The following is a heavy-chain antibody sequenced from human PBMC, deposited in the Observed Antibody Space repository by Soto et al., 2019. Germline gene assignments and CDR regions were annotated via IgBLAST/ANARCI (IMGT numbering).Heavy chain of an antibody. CDR1: GFSLSTSGVG. D-gene: IGHD2-15*01. V-gene: IGHV2-5*02. Sequence: QITLKESGPTLVKPTQTLTLTCTFSGFSLSTSGVGVGWIRQPPGKALEWLALIYWDDDKRYSPSLKSRLTITKDTAKNHVVLTMTNMDPVDTATYYCAHGGGSVGWFDPWGQGTLVTVSS. CDR2: IYWDDDK. CDR3: AHGGGSVGWFDP. J-gene: IGHJ5*02.